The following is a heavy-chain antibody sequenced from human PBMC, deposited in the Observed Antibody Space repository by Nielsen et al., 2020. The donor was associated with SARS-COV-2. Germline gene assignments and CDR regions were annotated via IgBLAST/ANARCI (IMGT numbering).Heavy chain of an antibody. V-gene: IGHV1-2*06. CDR1: GYTFTGYY. D-gene: IGHD6-19*01. CDR3: APLAVAGTGRYYYGMDV. CDR2: INPNSGGT. J-gene: IGHJ6*02. Sequence: ASVKVSCKASGYTFTGYYMHWVRQAPGQGLEWMGRINPNSGGTNYAQKFQGRVTMTRDTSISTAYMELSRLRSDDTAVYYCAPLAVAGTGRYYYGMDVWGQGTTVTVSS.